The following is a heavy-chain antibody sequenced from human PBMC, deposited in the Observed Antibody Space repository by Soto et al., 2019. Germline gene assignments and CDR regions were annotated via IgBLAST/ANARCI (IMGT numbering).Heavy chain of an antibody. V-gene: IGHV4-34*01. CDR1: GGSVSGFS. CDR2: INYLGNT. J-gene: IGHJ4*02. D-gene: IGHD2-8*02. CDR3: ARALVDTGGIYFFNY. Sequence: PSETLSLTCVGYGGSVSGFSWGWIRQPPGKVLEWIGEINYLGNTNYNPSLKSRVTISVDTSKNRFSLELSSVTAADTAVYYCARALVDTGGIYFFNYWGQGTLVTVSS.